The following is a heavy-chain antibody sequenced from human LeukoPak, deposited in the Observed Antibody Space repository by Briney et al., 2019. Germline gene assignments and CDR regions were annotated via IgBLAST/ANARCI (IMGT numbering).Heavy chain of an antibody. Sequence: ASVKVSCKASGYTFTGYYMHWVRQAPGQGLEWMGWINPNSGGTNYAQKFQGWVTMTRDTSISTAYMELSRLRSDDTAVYYCARGGITGTTRGPTRLNDAFDIWGQGTMVTVSS. V-gene: IGHV1-2*04. CDR2: INPNSGGT. J-gene: IGHJ3*02. CDR3: ARGGITGTTRGPTRLNDAFDI. CDR1: GYTFTGYY. D-gene: IGHD1-20*01.